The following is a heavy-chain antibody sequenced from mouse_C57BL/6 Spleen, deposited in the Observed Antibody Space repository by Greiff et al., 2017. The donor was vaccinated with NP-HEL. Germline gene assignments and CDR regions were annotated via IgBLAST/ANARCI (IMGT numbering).Heavy chain of an antibody. CDR1: GFTFSDYG. Sequence: EVKVVESGGGLVKPGGSLKLSCAASGFTFSDYGMHWVRQAPEKGLEWVAYISSGSSTIYYADTVKGRFTISRDNAKNTLFLQMTSLRSEDTAMYYCARSNWDGGDYGYFDVWGTGTTVTVSS. CDR3: ARSNWDGGDYGYFDV. CDR2: ISSGSSTI. D-gene: IGHD4-1*01. J-gene: IGHJ1*03. V-gene: IGHV5-17*01.